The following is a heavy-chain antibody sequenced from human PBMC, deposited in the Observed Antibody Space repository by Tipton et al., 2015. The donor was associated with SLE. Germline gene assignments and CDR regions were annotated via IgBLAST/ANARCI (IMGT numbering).Heavy chain of an antibody. J-gene: IGHJ5*02. CDR2: IGVGGDT. D-gene: IGHD5-12*01. CDR3: AKDESEEVAADWFDP. CDR1: GFTFRTSD. Sequence: SLRLSCAASGFTFRTSDMHWVRQPSGEGLEWVSAIGVGGDTYYSDSVKGRFTISRDNSKNTMYLQMNSLRAEDTAVYYCAKDESEEVAADWFDPRGQGILVTVSS. V-gene: IGHV3-13*01.